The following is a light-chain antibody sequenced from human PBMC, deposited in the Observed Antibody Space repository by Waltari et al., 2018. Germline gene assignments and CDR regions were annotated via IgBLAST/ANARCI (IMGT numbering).Light chain of an antibody. CDR2: GKN. CDR3: NSRDSSGNHVV. V-gene: IGLV3-19*01. J-gene: IGLJ2*01. Sequence: SSELTQDPAVSVALGQTVRITSQADSLRSYYSSWYQQKPGQAPVLVIYGKNKRPSGIPDRFSGCRSGHTASLTITGAQAEDEADYDCNSRDSSGNHVVFGGGTKLTVL. CDR1: SLRSYY.